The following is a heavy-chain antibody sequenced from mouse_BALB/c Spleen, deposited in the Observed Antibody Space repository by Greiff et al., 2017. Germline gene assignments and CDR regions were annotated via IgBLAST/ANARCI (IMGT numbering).Heavy chain of an antibody. CDR3: ARGNS. CDR1: GYSITSGYY. J-gene: IGHJ3*01. CDR2: ISYDGSN. V-gene: IGHV3-6*02. Sequence: DVKLQESGPGLVKPSQSLSLTCSVTGYSITSGYYWNWIRQFPGNKLEWMGYISYDGSNNYNPSLKNRISITRDTSKNQFFLKLNSVTTEDTATYYCARGNSWGQGTLVTVSA.